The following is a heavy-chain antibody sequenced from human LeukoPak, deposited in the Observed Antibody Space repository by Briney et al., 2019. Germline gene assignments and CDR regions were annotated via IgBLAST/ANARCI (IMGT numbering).Heavy chain of an antibody. J-gene: IGHJ3*02. Sequence: SETLSLTCTVSGGSISSYYWSWIRQPPGKGLEWIGYIYYSGSTNYNPSLKSRVTISVDTSKNQFSLKLSSVTAADTAVYYCARAVTTVTLTAFDIWGQGTMVTVSS. CDR2: IYYSGST. CDR3: ARAVTTVTLTAFDI. D-gene: IGHD4-17*01. V-gene: IGHV4-59*01. CDR1: GGSISSYY.